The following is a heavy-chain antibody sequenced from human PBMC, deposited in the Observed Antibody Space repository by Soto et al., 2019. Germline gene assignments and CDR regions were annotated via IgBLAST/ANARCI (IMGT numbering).Heavy chain of an antibody. Sequence: PSETLSLTCIVSGGSISGYYCSWFRQPPGKGLEWIGYMGNSGCTNYNPSLRSRVTRSLDTSENQFCLKLTSVTAADTAVYYCARARQYYDCEFDPWGQGTLVTVSS. D-gene: IGHD3-22*01. CDR1: GGSISGYY. CDR2: MGNSGCT. V-gene: IGHV4-59*12. J-gene: IGHJ5*02. CDR3: ARARQYYDCEFDP.